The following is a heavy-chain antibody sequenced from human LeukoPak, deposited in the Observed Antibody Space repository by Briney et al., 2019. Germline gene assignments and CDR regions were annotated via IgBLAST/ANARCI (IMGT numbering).Heavy chain of an antibody. Sequence: PGGSLRLSCAASGFTFSYFSMNWVRQAPGKGLEWLSYISDSSSTIYYADSVKGRFTISRDNAKNSLYLQMNSLRADDTAVYYCARVIGSYGDSAYWGQGTLVTVSS. CDR1: GFTFSYFS. D-gene: IGHD4-17*01. CDR2: ISDSSSTI. J-gene: IGHJ4*02. CDR3: ARVIGSYGDSAY. V-gene: IGHV3-48*04.